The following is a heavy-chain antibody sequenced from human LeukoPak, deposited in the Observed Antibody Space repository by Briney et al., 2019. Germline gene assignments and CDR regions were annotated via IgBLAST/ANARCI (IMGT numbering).Heavy chain of an antibody. CDR1: GFTFDDYG. CDR2: INWNGGST. Sequence: RPGGSLRLTCAASGFTFDDYGMSWVRQAPGKGLEWVSGINWNGGSTGYADSVKGRFTISRDNAKNSLYLQMNSLRAEDTALYYCARGLPNSSGYYYDYYYYMDVWGKGTTVTVSS. V-gene: IGHV3-20*04. J-gene: IGHJ6*03. D-gene: IGHD3-22*01. CDR3: ARGLPNSSGYYYDYYYYMDV.